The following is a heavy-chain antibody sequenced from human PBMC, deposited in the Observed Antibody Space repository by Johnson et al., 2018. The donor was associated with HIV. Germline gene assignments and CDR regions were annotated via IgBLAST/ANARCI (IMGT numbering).Heavy chain of an antibody. V-gene: IGHV3-NL1*01. CDR3: AREVYAHDAFDI. J-gene: IGHJ3*02. D-gene: IGHD3-16*01. Sequence: QVQLVESGGGVVQPGGSLRLSCAASGFTFSSYGMHWVRQAPGKGLEWVSVISGSGGSTYYADSVKGRFTISRDNAKNSLFLQINSLRPEDTAVYYCAREVYAHDAFDIWGQGTMVTVSS. CDR1: GFTFSSYG. CDR2: ISGSGGST.